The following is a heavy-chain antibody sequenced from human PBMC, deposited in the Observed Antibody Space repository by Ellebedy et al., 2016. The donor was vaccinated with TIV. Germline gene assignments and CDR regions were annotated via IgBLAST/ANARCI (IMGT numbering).Heavy chain of an antibody. Sequence: PGGSLRLSCAASGFSFRSYWMSWVRQAPGKGLEWVANIYQDGSDQYYVDSVKGRFTISRDNVNNALFLQMNSLRAEDTAVYYCARRGSYGDYAVQINSWFDSWGRGTLVSVSS. CDR2: IYQDGSDQ. D-gene: IGHD4-17*01. V-gene: IGHV3-7*01. CDR3: ARRGSYGDYAVQINSWFDS. CDR1: GFSFRSYW. J-gene: IGHJ5*01.